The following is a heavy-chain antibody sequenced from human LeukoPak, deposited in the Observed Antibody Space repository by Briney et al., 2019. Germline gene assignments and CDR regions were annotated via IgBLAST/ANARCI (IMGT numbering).Heavy chain of an antibody. D-gene: IGHD2-2*01. CDR2: ISGNNDNP. Sequence: GASVKVSCKTSGGTFNNYAISWGRQAPGQGLEWMGWISGNNDNPNYGQKFQGRLTVTTDSSTSTAYMELRNLRSDDTAVYYCARDGTSTDDYWGQGTLVTVSS. V-gene: IGHV1-18*01. J-gene: IGHJ4*02. CDR3: ARDGTSTDDY. CDR1: GGTFNNYA.